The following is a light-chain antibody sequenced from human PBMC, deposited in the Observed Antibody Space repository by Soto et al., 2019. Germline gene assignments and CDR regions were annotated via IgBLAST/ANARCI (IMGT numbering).Light chain of an antibody. CDR3: QQYGNSPRYS. CDR1: QSVDSRY. CDR2: AVS. Sequence: EIVLTQSPGTLSLSTGERATLSCRASQSVDSRYLAWYQQKPGQAPRLLIYAVSSRATGIPDRFSGSGSGTDFTLTISRLEPEDFAEYYCQQYGNSPRYSFGQGTKLELK. J-gene: IGKJ2*03. V-gene: IGKV3-20*01.